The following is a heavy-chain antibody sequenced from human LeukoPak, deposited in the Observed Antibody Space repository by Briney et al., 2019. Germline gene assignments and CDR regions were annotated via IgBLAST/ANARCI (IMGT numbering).Heavy chain of an antibody. D-gene: IGHD3-10*01. V-gene: IGHV4-34*01. Sequence: SETLSLTCAVYGGSFSGYYWSWIRQPPGKGLEWIGEINHSGSTNYNPSLKSRVTISVDTSKNQFSLKLSSVTAADTAVYYCAREGRLWFGGFGAFDIWGQGTMVTVSS. J-gene: IGHJ3*02. CDR2: INHSGST. CDR3: AREGRLWFGGFGAFDI. CDR1: GGSFSGYY.